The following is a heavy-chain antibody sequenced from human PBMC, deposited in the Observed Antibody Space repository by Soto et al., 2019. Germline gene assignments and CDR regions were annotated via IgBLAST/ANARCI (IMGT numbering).Heavy chain of an antibody. V-gene: IGHV4-4*07. J-gene: IGHJ5*02. CDR3: ARSPAYGDYANLDT. Sequence: LSLTCTVSGDSVSKYYWNWIRQPAGKGLEWIGRIHSTRSPNYNPSLKSRVTMSVDTSKNQFSLKLNLTSVTAADTDVYYCARSPAYGDYANLDTWGQGTLVTVSS. CDR2: IHSTRSP. CDR1: GDSVSKYY. D-gene: IGHD4-17*01.